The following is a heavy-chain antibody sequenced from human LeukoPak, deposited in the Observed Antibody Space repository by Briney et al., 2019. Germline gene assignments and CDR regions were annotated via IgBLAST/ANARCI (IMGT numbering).Heavy chain of an antibody. CDR1: GFSFSNHW. CDR2: ISYDGSNK. Sequence: QPGGSLRLSCAASGFSFSNHWMTWVRQAPGKGLEWVAVISYDGSNKFYADSVKGRFTISRDNSKNTLYLQMNSLRAEDTAVFYCAKAGYSSGWRNFDYWGQGTLVTVSS. J-gene: IGHJ4*02. CDR3: AKAGYSSGWRNFDY. D-gene: IGHD6-19*01. V-gene: IGHV3-30*18.